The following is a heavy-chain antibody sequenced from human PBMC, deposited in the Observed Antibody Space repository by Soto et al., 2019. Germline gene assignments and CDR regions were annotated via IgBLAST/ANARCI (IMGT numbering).Heavy chain of an antibody. Sequence: QVQLQESGPGLVKPSETLSLTCTVSGGSISSYYWSWIRQPPGKGLEWIGYIYYSGSTNYNPPLKSRVTISGDTYKHQFSLKVSSVTAADAAVYYCARSTDLSPVHFVVGGQGTLVNGSS. V-gene: IGHV4-59*08. D-gene: IGHD1-1*01. CDR3: ARSTDLSPVHFVV. CDR1: GGSISSYY. J-gene: IGHJ4*02. CDR2: IYYSGST.